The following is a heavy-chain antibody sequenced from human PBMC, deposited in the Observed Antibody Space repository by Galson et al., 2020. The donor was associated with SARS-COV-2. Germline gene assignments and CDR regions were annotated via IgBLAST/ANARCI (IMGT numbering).Heavy chain of an antibody. J-gene: IGHJ4*02. CDR3: TRLYQGGY. D-gene: IGHD2-2*01. Sequence: GESLKISCIASGFTLSDMYMDWVRQAPGKGLEWVGRVRSKVGGYTTEYAASVKGRFVISTDELKNSLYLQMNSLKTEDTAVYYCTRLYQGGYWGRGTLVTVSS. CDR2: VRSKVGGYTT. V-gene: IGHV3-72*01. CDR1: GFTLSDMY.